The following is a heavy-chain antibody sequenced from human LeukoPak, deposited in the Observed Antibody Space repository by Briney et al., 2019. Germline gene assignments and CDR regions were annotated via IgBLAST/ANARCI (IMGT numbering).Heavy chain of an antibody. CDR1: GGSISSGSYY. CDR3: ARDAGILNN. D-gene: IGHD6-13*01. CDR2: IYTSGST. V-gene: IGHV4-61*02. J-gene: IGHJ6*04. Sequence: SQTLSLTCTVSGGSISSGSYYWSWIRQPAGKGLGWIGRIYTSGSTNYNPSLKSRVTISVDTSKNQFSLKLSSVTAADTAVYYCARDAGILNNWGKGTTVTISS.